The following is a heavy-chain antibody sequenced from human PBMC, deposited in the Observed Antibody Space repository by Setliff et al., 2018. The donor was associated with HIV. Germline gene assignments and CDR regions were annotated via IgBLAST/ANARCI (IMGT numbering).Heavy chain of an antibody. J-gene: IGHJ4*02. Sequence: PGGSLRLSCAASGFTFSNYAMSWVRQAPEKGLEWVSAIANSGGYTYHADSVKGRFTISRDNSKNTLYLQMNSLRAEDTAVYYCAKVVRGAISTIIDYWGQGTLVTVSS. CDR3: AKVVRGAISTIIDY. CDR2: IANSGGYT. D-gene: IGHD3-10*01. V-gene: IGHV3-23*01. CDR1: GFTFSNYA.